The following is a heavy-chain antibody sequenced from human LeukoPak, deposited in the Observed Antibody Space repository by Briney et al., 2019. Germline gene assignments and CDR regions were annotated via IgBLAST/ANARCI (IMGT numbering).Heavy chain of an antibody. CDR3: ARGLRAVTIDY. Sequence: KPSETLSLTCAVYGGSFSGYYWSWIRQPPGKGLEWIGEINHSGSTNYNPSLKSRGTISVDTSNNQFSLKLSPVTAADTAVYYCARGLRAVTIDYWGQGTLVTVSS. J-gene: IGHJ4*02. CDR1: GGSFSGYY. D-gene: IGHD6-19*01. V-gene: IGHV4-34*01. CDR2: INHSGST.